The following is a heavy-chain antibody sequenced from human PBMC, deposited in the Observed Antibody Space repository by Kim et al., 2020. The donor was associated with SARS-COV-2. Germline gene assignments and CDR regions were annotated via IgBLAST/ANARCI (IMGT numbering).Heavy chain of an antibody. V-gene: IGHV3-15*01. CDR3: TTSSADYYDTDI. J-gene: IGHJ3*02. CDR1: GFTFSNAW. Sequence: GGSLRLSCAASGFTFSNAWMSWVRQAPGKGLEWVGRIKSKTDGGTTDYAAPVKGRFTISRDDSKNTLYLQMNSLKTEDTAVYYCTTSSADYYDTDIWGQGTMVTVSS. CDR2: IKSKTDGGTT. D-gene: IGHD3-22*01.